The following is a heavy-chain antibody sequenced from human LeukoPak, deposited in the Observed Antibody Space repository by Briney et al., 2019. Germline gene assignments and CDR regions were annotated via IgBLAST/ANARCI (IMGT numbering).Heavy chain of an antibody. V-gene: IGHV4-34*01. CDR2: INHSGST. CDR1: GGSFSGYY. D-gene: IGHD3-3*01. Sequence: SETLSLTCAVYGGSFSGYYWSWIRQPPGKGLEWIGEINHSGSTNYNPSLKSRVTISVDTSKNQISLKLSSVTAADTAVYYCARGAVDFWSGSTTPDDAFDIWGQGTMVTVSS. CDR3: ARGAVDFWSGSTTPDDAFDI. J-gene: IGHJ3*02.